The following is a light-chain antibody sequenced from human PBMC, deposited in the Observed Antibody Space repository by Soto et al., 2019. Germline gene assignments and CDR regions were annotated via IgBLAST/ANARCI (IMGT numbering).Light chain of an antibody. Sequence: QSVLTQPASVSGSPGQSITISCTGSSSDVGGYDFVSWYQQHPGRAPKLMIYDVSNRPSGVSNRFSGSKSGNTASLTISGLQAEDEADYYCCSYTRIKNMGFGGGTKLTVL. CDR2: DVS. CDR1: SSDVGGYDF. CDR3: CSYTRIKNMG. J-gene: IGLJ2*01. V-gene: IGLV2-14*01.